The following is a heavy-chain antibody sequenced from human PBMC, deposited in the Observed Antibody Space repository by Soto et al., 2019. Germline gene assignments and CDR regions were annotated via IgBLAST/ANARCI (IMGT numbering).Heavy chain of an antibody. Sequence: QVHLVQSGAEMKKPGASVKISCKASGYTFTSYYMHWVRQAPGQGLEWMGIINPSGGTTNYAQKFQARLTMPRDTSTSTLYMELSSLRSEDTAVYYCARVDGAYPLPDYWGQGTLVTVSS. D-gene: IGHD4-17*01. CDR1: GYTFTSYY. V-gene: IGHV1-46*03. CDR2: INPSGGTT. CDR3: ARVDGAYPLPDY. J-gene: IGHJ4*02.